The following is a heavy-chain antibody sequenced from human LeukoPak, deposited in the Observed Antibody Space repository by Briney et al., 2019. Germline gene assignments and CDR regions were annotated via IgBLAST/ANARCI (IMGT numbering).Heavy chain of an antibody. V-gene: IGHV4-39*07. CDR3: ARVTGAAVGIYYYYYYMDV. Sequence: SETLSLTCTVSGDSITRSLYYWGWIRQPPGRGLEWIGNIYSSGSTYYNPSPKSRVTISLDTSKNQFSLKLSSVTAADTAVYYCARVTGAAVGIYYYYYYMDVWGKGTTVTVSS. D-gene: IGHD6-13*01. CDR2: IYSSGST. J-gene: IGHJ6*03. CDR1: GDSITRSLYY.